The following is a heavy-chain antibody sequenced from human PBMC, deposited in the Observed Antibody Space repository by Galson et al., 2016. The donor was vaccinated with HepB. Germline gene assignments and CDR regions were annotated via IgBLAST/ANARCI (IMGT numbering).Heavy chain of an antibody. J-gene: IGHJ5*01. Sequence: SLRLSCAASGFTFSSYAMSWVRQAPGKGLAWVSSISYNIYYADSVRGRFTISRDNAKNSLFLQMNSLRVEDTAVYYCARDNCINAICYTGWFDSWGQGTLVTVSA. V-gene: IGHV3-21*01. CDR3: ARDNCINAICYTGWFDS. CDR1: GFTFSSYA. D-gene: IGHD2-8*01. CDR2: ISYNI.